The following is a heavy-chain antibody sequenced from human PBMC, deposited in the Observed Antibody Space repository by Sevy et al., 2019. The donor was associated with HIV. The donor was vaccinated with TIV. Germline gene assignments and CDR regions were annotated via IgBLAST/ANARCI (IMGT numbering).Heavy chain of an antibody. CDR1: GFTVNTNY. D-gene: IGHD2-2*01. V-gene: IGHV3-7*01. J-gene: IGHJ6*02. CDR2: IKQDGSEN. Sequence: GGSLRLSCTASGFTVNTNYMSWVRQAPEKGLEWVANIKQDGSENYYVDSVKGRFTISRDNAKNSLYLQMNSLRADDTAVYYCARHNTNYNYALDVRGQGTTVTVSS. CDR3: ARHNTNYNYALDV.